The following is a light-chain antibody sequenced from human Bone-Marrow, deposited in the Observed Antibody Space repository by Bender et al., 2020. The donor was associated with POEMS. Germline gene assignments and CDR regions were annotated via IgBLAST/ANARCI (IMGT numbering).Light chain of an antibody. J-gene: IGLJ3*02. CDR3: SSYAGSSTVV. V-gene: IGLV2-23*01. Sequence: QSALTQPASVSGSPGQSITISCTGTSRDVGMFNLVSWYQQYPGKAPKFIIYEGSKRPSGVSNRFSASKSGDTASLTISGLQAEDEADYYCSSYAGSSTVVFGGGTKVTVL. CDR2: EGS. CDR1: SRDVGMFNL.